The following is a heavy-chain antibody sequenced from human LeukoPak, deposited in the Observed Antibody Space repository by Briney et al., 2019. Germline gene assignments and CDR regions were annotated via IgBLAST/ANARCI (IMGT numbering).Heavy chain of an antibody. V-gene: IGHV1-18*01. D-gene: IGHD5-18*01. J-gene: IGHJ4*02. CDR2: ISAYNGNT. Sequence: ASVKVSCKASGYTFTSYGVSWVRQAPGQGLEWMGWISAYNGNTNYAQKLQGRVTMTTDTSTSTAYMELRSLRSDDTAVYYCARRYSYGLNYDYWGQGTLVTVSS. CDR3: ARRYSYGLNYDY. CDR1: GYTFTSYG.